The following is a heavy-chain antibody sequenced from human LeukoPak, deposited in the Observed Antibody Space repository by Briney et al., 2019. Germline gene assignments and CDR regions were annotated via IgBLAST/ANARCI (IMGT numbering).Heavy chain of an antibody. CDR3: ARAPLAIVPAAHFDY. CDR1: GGSFSGYY. D-gene: IGHD2-2*01. J-gene: IGHJ4*02. Sequence: PSETLSLTCAVYGGSFSGYYWSWIRQPPGKGLEWIGEINHSGSTNYNPSLKSRVTISVDTSKNQSSLKLSSVTAADTAVYYCARAPLAIVPAAHFDYWGQGTLVTVSS. CDR2: INHSGST. V-gene: IGHV4-34*01.